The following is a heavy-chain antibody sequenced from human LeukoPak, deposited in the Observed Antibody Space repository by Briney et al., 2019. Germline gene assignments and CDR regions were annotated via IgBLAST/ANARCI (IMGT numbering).Heavy chain of an antibody. CDR3: ARKKDSSGYFS. D-gene: IGHD3-22*01. V-gene: IGHV4-28*01. CDR2: MYHSGST. J-gene: IGHJ4*02. Sequence: PSETLSLTCAVSDYSISSSNWWVWIRQPPGKGLEWIGYMYHSGSTSYNPSLKSRVSMSLDTTNNQFSLKLSSVTAVDTAIYYCARKKDSSGYFSWGQGILVTVSS. CDR1: DYSISSSNW.